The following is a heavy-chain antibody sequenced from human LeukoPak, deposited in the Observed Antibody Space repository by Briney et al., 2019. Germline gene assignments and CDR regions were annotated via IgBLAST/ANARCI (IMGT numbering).Heavy chain of an antibody. Sequence: PSETLSLTCTVSGVSSSSSYWSWIRQPPGKGLEWIGYIFYTGDSNHNPSFKSRVSISLDTSKDQISLKLYSVTAADTAVYYCAGHRFASPLDSWGQGTLVTVSS. CDR2: IFYTGDS. J-gene: IGHJ4*02. V-gene: IGHV4-59*08. CDR1: GVSSSSSY. D-gene: IGHD2-21*01. CDR3: AGHRFASPLDS.